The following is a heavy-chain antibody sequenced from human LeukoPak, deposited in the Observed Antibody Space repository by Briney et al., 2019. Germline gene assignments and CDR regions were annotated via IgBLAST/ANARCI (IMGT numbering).Heavy chain of an antibody. CDR2: IERDGRST. J-gene: IGHJ4*02. V-gene: IGHV3-74*01. CDR3: AKDRSWGTPRGLDK. CDR1: GFSFSSYC. Sequence: GASLRLSCAVSGFSFSSYCMQWVRQAPGKGLVWVLRIERDGRSTSYADSVRGRFNISRDNSKNTLFLQMNSLRAEDTAVYFCAKDRSWGTPRGLDKWGQGTLVAVSS. D-gene: IGHD3-22*01.